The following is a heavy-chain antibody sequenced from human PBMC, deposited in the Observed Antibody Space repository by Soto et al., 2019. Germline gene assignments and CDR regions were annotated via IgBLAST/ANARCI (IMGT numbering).Heavy chain of an antibody. V-gene: IGHV4-59*01. CDR3: AREGGGGKTYDGSGYFDL. Sequence: QVQLQESGPGLVKPSETLSLTCSVSGDSINGYYWSWIRQPPGKGLEWIGYIFYTGGTNYKPSLKRRGTISVQRCKNQVSLKLSSVTAADTAVYYCAREGGGGKTYDGSGYFDLWGRGTLVTVSS. D-gene: IGHD3-22*01. J-gene: IGHJ2*01. CDR1: GDSINGYY. CDR2: IFYTGGT.